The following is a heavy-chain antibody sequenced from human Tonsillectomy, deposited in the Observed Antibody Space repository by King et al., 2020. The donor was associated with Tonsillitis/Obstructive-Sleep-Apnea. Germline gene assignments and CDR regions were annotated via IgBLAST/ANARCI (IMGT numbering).Heavy chain of an antibody. D-gene: IGHD6-19*01. CDR1: GGSFSGYY. Sequence: VQLQQWGAGLLKPSETLSLTCAVYGGSFSGYYWSWIRQPPGKGLEWIGEINHSGSTNYNPSLKSRGTISVDTSKNQFSLKLSSVTAADTAVYYCARGSSSGWYFYWGQGTLVTVSS. J-gene: IGHJ4*02. V-gene: IGHV4-34*01. CDR2: INHSGST. CDR3: ARGSSSGWYFY.